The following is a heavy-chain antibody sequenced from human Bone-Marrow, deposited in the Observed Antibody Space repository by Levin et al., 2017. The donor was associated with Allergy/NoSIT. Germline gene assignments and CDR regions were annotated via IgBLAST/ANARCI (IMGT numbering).Heavy chain of an antibody. V-gene: IGHV4-31*03. CDR3: ARVGSSGGEYFQD. D-gene: IGHD3-22*01. CDR2: IYYSGNT. J-gene: IGHJ1*01. CDR1: GDSISGSGYY. Sequence: LRLSCTVSGDSISGSGYYWSWVRQHPGKGLEWIGYIYYSGNTHNNPSLRSRVSISVDTTKNQFSLKLTSVTAADTAVYFCARVGSSGGEYFQDWGQGTLVTVSS.